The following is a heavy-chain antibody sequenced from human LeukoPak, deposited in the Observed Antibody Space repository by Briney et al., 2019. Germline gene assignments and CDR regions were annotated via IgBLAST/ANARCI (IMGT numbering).Heavy chain of an antibody. CDR3: ATYKNGYKRRYFDY. J-gene: IGHJ4*02. D-gene: IGHD5-24*01. CDR2: IKEDGSEE. V-gene: IGHV3-7*01. Sequence: GSLRLSCAASGFTFGSYWMSWVRQAPGKGLEWVANIKEDGSEEYYVDSVKGRFTISRDNAKNSLYLQMNRLRAEDTAVYYCATYKNGYKRRYFDYWGRGTLVTVSS. CDR1: GFTFGSYW.